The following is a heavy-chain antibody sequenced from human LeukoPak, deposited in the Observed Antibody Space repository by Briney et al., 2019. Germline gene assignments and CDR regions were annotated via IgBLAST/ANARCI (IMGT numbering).Heavy chain of an antibody. Sequence: GGSLRLSCAASGFTFRSYAMSWVRQAPGKGLEWVSAISGSGGSIYYADSVRGRFTISRDNSKNTLYLQMNSLRAEDTAVYYCARGIAAAAHIDYWGQGTLVTVSS. D-gene: IGHD6-13*01. V-gene: IGHV3-23*01. CDR3: ARGIAAAAHIDY. CDR1: GFTFRSYA. CDR2: ISGSGGSI. J-gene: IGHJ4*02.